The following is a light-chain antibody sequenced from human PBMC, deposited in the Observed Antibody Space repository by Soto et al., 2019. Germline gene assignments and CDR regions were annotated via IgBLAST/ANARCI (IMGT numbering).Light chain of an antibody. CDR3: QVWDSDSDPSYV. Sequence: YELTQPPSVSVAPGQTARITCGGNNIGAYSVYWYQQKPGQAPVLVVYDDTNRPSGIPGRFSGSNSGNTATLTISSVEAGDEAAYYCQVWDSDSDPSYVFGGGTKVTVL. J-gene: IGLJ1*01. V-gene: IGLV3-21*02. CDR1: NIGAYS. CDR2: DDT.